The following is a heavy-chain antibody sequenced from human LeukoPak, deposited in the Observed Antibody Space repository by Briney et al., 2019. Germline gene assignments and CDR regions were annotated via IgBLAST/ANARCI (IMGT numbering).Heavy chain of an antibody. Sequence: TXXVSGXSISSGGYYWSWIRQHPGTGLEWVGYIXXXGSTYYNPSLKSRVTISVDTSKNQFSLKLSSVTAADTAVYYCARGALDCSSTSCRPYYFDYWGQGTLVTVSS. CDR1: GXSISSGGYY. CDR3: ARGALDCSSTSCRPYYFDY. CDR2: IXXXGST. D-gene: IGHD2-2*01. J-gene: IGHJ4*02. V-gene: IGHV4-31*03.